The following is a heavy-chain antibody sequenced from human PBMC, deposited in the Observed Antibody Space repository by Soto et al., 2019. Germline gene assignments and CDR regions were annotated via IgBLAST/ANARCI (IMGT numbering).Heavy chain of an antibody. V-gene: IGHV4-4*07. CDR2: IYATGTT. D-gene: IGHD1-1*01. Sequence: SETLSLTCTVSGASISGFYWSWIRKSAGKGLEWIGRIYATGTTDYNPSLKSRVMMSVDTSKKQFSLKLRSVTAADTAVYYCVRDGTKTLRDWFDPXGQG. CDR3: VRDGTKTLRDWFDP. J-gene: IGHJ5*02. CDR1: GASISGFY.